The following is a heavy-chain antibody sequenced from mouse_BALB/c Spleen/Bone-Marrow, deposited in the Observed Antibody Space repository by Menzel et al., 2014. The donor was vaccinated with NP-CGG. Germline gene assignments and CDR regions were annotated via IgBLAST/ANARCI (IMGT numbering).Heavy chain of an antibody. V-gene: IGHV5-17*02. CDR1: GFTFSSFG. Sequence: EVQRVESGGGLVQPGGPRKLSCAASGFTFSSFGMHWVRRAPEKGLEWVAYISSGSSTIYYADTVKGRFTISRDNPKNTLFLQMTSLRSEDTAMYYCASLTYYAMDYWGQGTSVTVSS. CDR3: ASLTYYAMDY. CDR2: ISSGSSTI. J-gene: IGHJ4*01.